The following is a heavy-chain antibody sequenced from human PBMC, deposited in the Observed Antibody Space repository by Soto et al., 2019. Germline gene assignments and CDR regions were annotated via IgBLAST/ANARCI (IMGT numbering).Heavy chain of an antibody. D-gene: IGHD2-8*02. CDR2: FSLSGTT. CDR3: ARGMTPPGAPAWYYFDS. V-gene: IGHV4-4*07. J-gene: IGHJ4*02. CDR1: GASITSSSY. Sequence: LSLTCTVSGASITSSSYWSWIRQPAGKGLEWIGRFSLSGTTNYNPSLRSRVTMSADVSKNQFSLRLTSVTAADTALYYCARGMTPPGAPAWYYFDSWGQGTLVTVSS.